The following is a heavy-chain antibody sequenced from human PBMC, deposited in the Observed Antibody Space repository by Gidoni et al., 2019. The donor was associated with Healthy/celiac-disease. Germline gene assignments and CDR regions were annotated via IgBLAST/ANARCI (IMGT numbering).Heavy chain of an antibody. D-gene: IGHD3-16*01. Sequence: QVTLRESGPALVKPTQTLPLTCTFSGFSLSTSGMCVSWIRQPPGKALEWLALIDWDDDKYYTTSLKTRLTISKDTSKNQLVLTMTNMDPLDTATYCCARIRGEGGALDYWGQGTLVTVSS. V-gene: IGHV2-70*01. CDR3: ARIRGEGGALDY. CDR2: IDWDDDK. J-gene: IGHJ4*02. CDR1: GFSLSTSGMC.